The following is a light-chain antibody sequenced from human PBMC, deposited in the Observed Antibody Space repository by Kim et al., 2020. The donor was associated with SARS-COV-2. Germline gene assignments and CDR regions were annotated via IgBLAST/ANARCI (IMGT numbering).Light chain of an antibody. V-gene: IGLV3-1*01. Sequence: SVSPGQTATITCSGDKLGDKYVCWYQQKPGQSPILVIYQDTKRPSGIPERFSGSNSGNTATLTISGTQAMDEADYYCQAWATSSVVFGGGTQLTV. CDR2: QDT. CDR3: QAWATSSVV. J-gene: IGLJ2*01. CDR1: KLGDKY.